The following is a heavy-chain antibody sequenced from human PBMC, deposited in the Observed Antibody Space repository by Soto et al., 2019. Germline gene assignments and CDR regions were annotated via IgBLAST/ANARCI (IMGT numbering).Heavy chain of an antibody. V-gene: IGHV3-23*01. CDR3: AKCGYDSSGXLLRYFQH. Sequence: GGSLRLSCAASGFTFNIYAMSWVRQAPGKGLEWVSAISGSGGGTYYADSVEGRFTISRDNSNNTLYLQMSSLRAEDTAVYYCAKCGYDSSGXLLRYFQHWGQGT. CDR1: GFTFNIYA. D-gene: IGHD3-22*01. J-gene: IGHJ1*01. CDR2: ISGSGGGT.